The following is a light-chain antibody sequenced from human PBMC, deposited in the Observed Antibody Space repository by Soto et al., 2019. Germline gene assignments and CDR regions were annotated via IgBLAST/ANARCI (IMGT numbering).Light chain of an antibody. V-gene: IGLV2-8*01. J-gene: IGLJ1*01. Sequence: QSALTQPPSASGSPGQSVTISCTGTSSDVGGYDFVSWCQQHPGKAPKLMIHEVSKRPSGVPDRFSGSKSGNTASLTVSGLQAEDEADYYCSSYAGSNNYVFGTGTKLTVL. CDR3: SSYAGSNNYV. CDR2: EVS. CDR1: SSDVGGYDF.